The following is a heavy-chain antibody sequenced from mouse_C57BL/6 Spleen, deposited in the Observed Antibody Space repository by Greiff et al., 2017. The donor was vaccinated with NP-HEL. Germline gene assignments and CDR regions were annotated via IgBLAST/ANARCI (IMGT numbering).Heavy chain of an antibody. Sequence: QVQLQQPGAELVRPGSSVKLSCKASGYTFTSYWMAWVKQRPGQGLEWIGNIYPSDSETHYNQKFKDKATLTVDKSSSTAYMQLSSLTSEDSAVYYCAPYYYGFAYWGQGTLVTVSA. J-gene: IGHJ3*01. V-gene: IGHV1-61*01. CDR1: GYTFTSYW. CDR2: IYPSDSET. CDR3: APYYYGFAY. D-gene: IGHD1-1*01.